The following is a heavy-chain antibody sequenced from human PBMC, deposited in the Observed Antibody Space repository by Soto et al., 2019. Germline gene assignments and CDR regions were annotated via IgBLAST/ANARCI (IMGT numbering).Heavy chain of an antibody. J-gene: IGHJ4*02. CDR1: GFIFSTNV. CDR2: MSPSGAEK. Sequence: QVQLVESGGDVVQPGTSLRLSCAASGFIFSTNVLHWVRQAPGKGLEWVAVMSPSGAEKYYTDSVKGRFTISRDNSKNTLYLQMTSLTTDDTAVYYCALDNIPGAPDYFDYWGLGTLVTVSS. CDR3: ALDNIPGAPDYFDY. V-gene: IGHV3-30*03. D-gene: IGHD1-20*01.